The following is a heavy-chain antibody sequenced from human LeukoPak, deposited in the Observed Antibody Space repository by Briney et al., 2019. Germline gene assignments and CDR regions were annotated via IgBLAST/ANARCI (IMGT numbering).Heavy chain of an antibody. CDR2: ISGSGGST. CDR1: GFTFSSYA. V-gene: IGHV3-23*01. Sequence: GGSLRLSCAASGFTFSSYAMSWVRQAPGRGLEWVSAISGSGGSTYYADSVKGRFTISRDNSKNTLYLQMNSLRAEDTAVYYCAKDRRYYDILTGPDPWGQGTLATVSS. CDR3: AKDRRYYDILTGPDP. J-gene: IGHJ5*02. D-gene: IGHD3-9*01.